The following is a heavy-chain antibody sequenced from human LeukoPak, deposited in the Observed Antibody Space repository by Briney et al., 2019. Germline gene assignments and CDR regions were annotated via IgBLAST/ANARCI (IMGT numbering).Heavy chain of an antibody. CDR1: GGSISSSSYY. Sequence: SETLSLTCTVSGGSISSSSYYWGWIRQPPGKGLEWIGSIYYSGSTYYNPSLKSRVTMSVDTSKNQFSLKLSSVTAADTAVYYCARGVGGDLYYYYYMDVWGKGTTVTVSS. J-gene: IGHJ6*03. D-gene: IGHD2-21*01. CDR2: IYYSGST. V-gene: IGHV4-39*07. CDR3: ARGVGGDLYYYYYMDV.